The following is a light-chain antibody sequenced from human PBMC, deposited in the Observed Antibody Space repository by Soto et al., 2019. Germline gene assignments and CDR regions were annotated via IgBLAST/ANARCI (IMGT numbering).Light chain of an antibody. V-gene: IGLV5-45*01. J-gene: IGLJ3*02. CDR3: MIWHSSAWV. CDR2: YKSDSYK. CDR1: SGINVGLYQ. Sequence: QSVLTQPASLSASPGASASLTCTLRSGINVGLYQIYWYQQKPGSPPQYLLRYKSDSYKQQGSGVPSRFSGSKDASANAGFLLISGLQSEDEADYYCMIWHSSAWVFGGGTKLTVL.